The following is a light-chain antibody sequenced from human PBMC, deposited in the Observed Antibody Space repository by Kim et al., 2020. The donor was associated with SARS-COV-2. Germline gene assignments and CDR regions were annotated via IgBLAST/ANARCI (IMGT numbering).Light chain of an antibody. J-gene: IGLJ2*01. Sequence: TVSWPPASGKIAEHYVQWCQQRPDSAPTILIYEDSERPSGIPDPFSGSIDTSSSSASLTIYGLKTEDEADYYCQSYDISNVIFGGGTQLTVL. V-gene: IGLV6-57*03. CDR3: QSYDISNVI. CDR1: SGKIAEHY. CDR2: EDS.